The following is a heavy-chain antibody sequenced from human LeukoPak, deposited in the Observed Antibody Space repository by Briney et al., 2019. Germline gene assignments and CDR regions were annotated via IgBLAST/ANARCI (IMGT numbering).Heavy chain of an antibody. CDR2: IGTAGDP. D-gene: IGHD5-18*01. V-gene: IGHV3-13*05. CDR1: GFTFSSYD. Sequence: PGGSLRLSCAASGFTFSSYDMRWVRQATGKGLEWVSAIGTAGDPYYPGSVKGRFTISRENAKNSLYLQMNSLRAGDTAVYYCARGGGYSYGNLYYYYGMDVWGKGTTVTVSS. J-gene: IGHJ6*04. CDR3: ARGGGYSYGNLYYYYGMDV.